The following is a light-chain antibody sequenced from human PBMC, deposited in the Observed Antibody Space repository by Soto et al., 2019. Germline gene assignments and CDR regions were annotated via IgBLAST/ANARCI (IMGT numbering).Light chain of an antibody. Sequence: HSVLTQPASVSGSPGQSITISCTRTTSYVGSYHLVSWYQQHPAKAPKLMIYDASNRPSGVSNRFSGSKSGITASLPISGLPAEDEADYYCCSDAGSSTYVFGTGTKVT. J-gene: IGLJ1*01. CDR3: CSDAGSSTYV. CDR1: TSYVGSYHL. CDR2: DAS. V-gene: IGLV2-23*01.